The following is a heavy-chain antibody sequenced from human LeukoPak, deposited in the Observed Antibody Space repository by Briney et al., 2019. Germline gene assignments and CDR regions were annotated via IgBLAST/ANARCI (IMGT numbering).Heavy chain of an antibody. J-gene: IGHJ4*02. CDR3: VWLGDNY. D-gene: IGHD3-10*01. V-gene: IGHV3-7*02. Sequence: GGSLRLSCAASGFTFSRYWMSWARQASGKGLEWVANIKQDGSEKYYVDSVKGRFTISRDNAKNSLYLQMNCLRAEDTAVHYCVWLGDNYWGQGTLVTVSS. CDR2: IKQDGSEK. CDR1: GFTFSRYW.